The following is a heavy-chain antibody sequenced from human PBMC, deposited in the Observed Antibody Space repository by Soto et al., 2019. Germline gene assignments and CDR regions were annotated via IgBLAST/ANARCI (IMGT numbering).Heavy chain of an antibody. J-gene: IGHJ4*02. D-gene: IGHD2-21*02. CDR2: IRDKANSYAT. CDR1: GFTFSGSA. Sequence: EVQLVESGGGLVQPGGSLKLSCAASGFTFSGSAMHWVRQASGKGLEWGGRIRDKANSYATAYTASVKGRFTISRDDSKNTAYLQMNSQKTEDTAVYYCTRLYCGGDCDFDSWGQGTLVTVSS. CDR3: TRLYCGGDCDFDS. V-gene: IGHV3-73*02.